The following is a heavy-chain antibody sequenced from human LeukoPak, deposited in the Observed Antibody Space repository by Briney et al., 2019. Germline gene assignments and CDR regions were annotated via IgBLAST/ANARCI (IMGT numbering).Heavy chain of an antibody. D-gene: IGHD3-16*01. CDR1: GFTFSSYW. Sequence: GGSLRLSCAASGFTFSSYWMNWARQAPGKGLEWVASINHNGNVNYYVDSVKGRFPISRDNAKNSLYLQMSNLRAEDTAVYFCARGGGLDVWGQGATVTVPS. CDR3: ARGGGLDV. J-gene: IGHJ6*02. V-gene: IGHV3-7*03. CDR2: INHNGNVN.